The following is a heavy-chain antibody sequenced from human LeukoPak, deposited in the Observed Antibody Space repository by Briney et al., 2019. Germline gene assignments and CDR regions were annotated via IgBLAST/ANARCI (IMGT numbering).Heavy chain of an antibody. CDR1: GFTFSSYA. Sequence: GGSLRLSCSASGFTFSSYAMHWVRQAPGKGLELVAVISYDGSNKYYADSVKGRFTISRDNSKNTLYLQMNSLRAEDTGVYYCARDGSGWPTEFDYCDYWGQGTLVTVSS. V-gene: IGHV3-30-3*01. D-gene: IGHD6-19*01. J-gene: IGHJ4*02. CDR3: ARDGSGWPTEFDYCDY. CDR2: ISYDGSNK.